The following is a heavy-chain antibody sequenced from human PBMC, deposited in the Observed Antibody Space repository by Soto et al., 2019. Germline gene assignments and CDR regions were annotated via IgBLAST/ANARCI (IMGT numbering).Heavy chain of an antibody. V-gene: IGHV3-30-3*01. CDR2: ISYDGSNK. CDR1: GFTFSSYA. CDR3: AREAYSSGWYFDY. D-gene: IGHD6-19*01. Sequence: QVQLVESGGGVVQPGRSLRLSCAASGFTFSSYAMHWVRHAPGKGLEWVAVISYDGSNKYYADSVKSRFTISRDNSKNTLYLRMNSLRAEDTAVYYCAREAYSSGWYFDYWGQGTLVTVSS. J-gene: IGHJ4*02.